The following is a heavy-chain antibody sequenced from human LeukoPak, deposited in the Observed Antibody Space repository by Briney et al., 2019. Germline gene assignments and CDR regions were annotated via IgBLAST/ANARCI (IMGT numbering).Heavy chain of an antibody. CDR2: ISGDGGST. CDR1: GFTFDDYA. D-gene: IGHD3-10*01. J-gene: IGHJ6*02. Sequence: AGGSLRLSCAASGFTFDDYAMHWVRHAPGKGLEWVSLISGDGGSTYYADSVKGRFTISRDNSKNSLYLQMNSLRTEDTALYYCAKDYQGFGELYGQYYYYGMDVWGQGTTVTVSS. CDR3: AKDYQGFGELYGQYYYYGMDV. V-gene: IGHV3-43*02.